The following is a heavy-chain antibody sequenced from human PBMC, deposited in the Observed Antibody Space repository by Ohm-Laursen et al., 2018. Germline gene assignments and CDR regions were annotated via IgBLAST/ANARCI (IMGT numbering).Heavy chain of an antibody. V-gene: IGHV3-7*01. J-gene: IGHJ4*02. CDR1: GFTFINAW. Sequence: SLRLSCTASGFTFINAWMSWVRQAPGKGLEWVANIKQDGSEKYYVDSVKGRFTISRDNAKNSLYLQMNSLRAEDTALYYCAKEGCTGGSCPNDYWGQGTLVTVSS. CDR3: AKEGCTGGSCPNDY. D-gene: IGHD2-15*01. CDR2: IKQDGSEK.